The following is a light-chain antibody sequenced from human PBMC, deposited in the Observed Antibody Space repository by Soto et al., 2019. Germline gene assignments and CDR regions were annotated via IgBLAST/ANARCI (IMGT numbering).Light chain of an antibody. CDR2: GNP. Sequence: QSVLTQPPSVSGAPGQGVTIPCTGSSSKIGAGYDVHWYQQLPGTAPKLLIYGNPYRPAGVPDRFSGSKSGTSAFLAITGLQAEDEADYYCQSYDSSLRGSVFGGGTKLTVL. V-gene: IGLV1-40*01. CDR1: SSKIGAGYD. CDR3: QSYDSSLRGSV. J-gene: IGLJ2*01.